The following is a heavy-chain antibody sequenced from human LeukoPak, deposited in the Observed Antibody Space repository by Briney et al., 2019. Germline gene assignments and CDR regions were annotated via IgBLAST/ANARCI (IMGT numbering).Heavy chain of an antibody. CDR3: ARTATDDAFDI. V-gene: IGHV1-2*02. Sequence: GASVRVSCTASGYTFTGYYMHWVRQAPGQGLEWMGWINPNSGGTNYAQKFQGRVTITRDTSISTAYMELSRLRSDDTAVYYCARTATDDAFDIWGQGTMVTVSS. CDR2: INPNSGGT. J-gene: IGHJ3*02. CDR1: GYTFTGYY. D-gene: IGHD2-15*01.